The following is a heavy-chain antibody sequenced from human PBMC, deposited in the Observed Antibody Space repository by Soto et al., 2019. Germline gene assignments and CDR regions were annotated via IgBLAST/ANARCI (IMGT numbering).Heavy chain of an antibody. CDR2: ISFDGYNK. CDR1: GFTLSRYA. CDR3: ARDLNGGYSDLRFDP. D-gene: IGHD3-9*01. Sequence: QVQLVESGGGVVQPGRSLRLSCAASGFTLSRYAMQWVRQAPGKGLEWLAVISFDGYNKFYADSVKGRFPISRDNSKNTLYLQMSSLRTDDTAVYYCARDLNGGYSDLRFDPWGQGTLVSVSS. V-gene: IGHV3-30*04. J-gene: IGHJ5*02.